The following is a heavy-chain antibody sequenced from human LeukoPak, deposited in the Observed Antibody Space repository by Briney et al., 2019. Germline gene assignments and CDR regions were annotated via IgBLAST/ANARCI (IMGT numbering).Heavy chain of an antibody. CDR2: VHQSGST. CDR1: GASISSFKW. V-gene: IGHV4-4*02. J-gene: IGHJ2*01. Sequence: SETLSLTCTVSGASISSFKWWSWVRQPPGQSLEWIGEVHQSGSTNYNPSLKSRVIMSLDTSKNQLSLMVSSVTAADTAVYHCARVATTPRYFDLWGRGTLVTVSS. CDR3: ARVATTPRYFDL. D-gene: IGHD1-1*01.